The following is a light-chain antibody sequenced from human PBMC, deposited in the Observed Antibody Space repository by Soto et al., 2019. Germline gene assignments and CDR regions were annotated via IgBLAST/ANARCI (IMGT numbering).Light chain of an antibody. Sequence: QSALTQPPSASGSPGQSVTISCTGTSSDVGAYNYVHWYQQHPGKAPKLIIYDVTKRPSGVPDRFSGSKSGNTASLTVSGLQAEDEADDYCCSYAGRNNFDVVGTGTTLTVL. J-gene: IGLJ1*01. CDR2: DVT. CDR1: SSDVGAYNY. CDR3: CSYAGRNNFDV. V-gene: IGLV2-8*01.